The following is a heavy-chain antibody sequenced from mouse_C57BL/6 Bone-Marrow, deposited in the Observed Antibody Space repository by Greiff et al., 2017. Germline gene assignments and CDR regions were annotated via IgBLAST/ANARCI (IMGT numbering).Heavy chain of an antibody. J-gene: IGHJ2*01. Sequence: EVKLMESGPGLVKPSQSLSLTCSVTGYSITSGYYWNWIRQFPGNKLEWMGYISYDGSNNYNPSLKNRISITRDTSKNQFFLKLNSVTTEDTATYYCARAGYYGSSFDYGGQGTTLTVSS. CDR2: ISYDGSN. CDR3: ARAGYYGSSFDY. CDR1: GYSITSGYY. V-gene: IGHV3-6*01. D-gene: IGHD1-1*01.